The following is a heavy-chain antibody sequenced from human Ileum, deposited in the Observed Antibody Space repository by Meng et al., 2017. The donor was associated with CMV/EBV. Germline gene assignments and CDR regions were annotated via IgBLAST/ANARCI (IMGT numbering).Heavy chain of an antibody. CDR2: ASGRGGST. D-gene: IGHD2-15*01. V-gene: IGHV3-23*01. J-gene: IGHJ3*02. CDR3: AKAMTYSDDALDI. Sequence: GESLKISCVGSGFTFSSYAMSWVRQAPGKGLEWGSAASGRGGSTYLADSVKGRFSISKDNLKKRLYLQMNSLRAEDTAVYYCAKAMTYSDDALDIWGQGTRVTVSS. CDR1: GFTFSSYA.